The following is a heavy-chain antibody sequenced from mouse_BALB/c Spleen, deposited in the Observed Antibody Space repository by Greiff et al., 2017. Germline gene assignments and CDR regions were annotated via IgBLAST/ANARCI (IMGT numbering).Heavy chain of an antibody. CDR2: IWRGGST. CDR3: ARSYSKLYAMDY. Sequence: QVQLQQSGPGLVQPSQSLSITCTVSGFSLTSYGVHWVRQSPGKGLEWLGVIWRGGSTDYNAAFISRLSISKDNAKSQVFFKMNSLQANDTAIYYCARSYSKLYAMDYWGQGTSVTVSS. D-gene: IGHD2-5*01. V-gene: IGHV2-2*02. CDR1: GFSLTSYG. J-gene: IGHJ4*01.